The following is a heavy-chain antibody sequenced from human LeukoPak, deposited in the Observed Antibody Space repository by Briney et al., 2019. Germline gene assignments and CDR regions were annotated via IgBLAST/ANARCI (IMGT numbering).Heavy chain of an antibody. V-gene: IGHV3-53*01. Sequence: PGGSLRLSCAASGFTVSRNYMSWVRQAPGKGLEWVSVIYSGGRTYYADSVKGHFTISRDNSKNTLYLQMNSLSAEDTAVYYCAKNGDRGAYCSGGSCYPYYYYYMDVWGKGTTVTISS. CDR2: IYSGGRT. CDR1: GFTVSRNY. J-gene: IGHJ6*03. D-gene: IGHD2-15*01. CDR3: AKNGDRGAYCSGGSCYPYYYYYMDV.